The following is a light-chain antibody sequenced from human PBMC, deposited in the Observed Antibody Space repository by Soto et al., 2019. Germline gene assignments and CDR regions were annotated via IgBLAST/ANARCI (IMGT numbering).Light chain of an antibody. Sequence: DIQMTQSPSSLSASVGDRVTITCRASQDIRNHLAWFQKNPGKAPXSLIFGAFSLQSGVSSRFSGSGSGTEYTLTLSRLQPEESATYYCQQYVAYPITLGQGTRLEI. V-gene: IGKV1-16*01. CDR2: GAF. CDR3: QQYVAYPIT. J-gene: IGKJ5*01. CDR1: QDIRNH.